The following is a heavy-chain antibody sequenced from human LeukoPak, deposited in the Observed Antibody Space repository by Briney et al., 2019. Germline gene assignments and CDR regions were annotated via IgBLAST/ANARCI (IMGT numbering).Heavy chain of an antibody. Sequence: GGSLRLSCAASGFTFSSYAMSWVRQAPGMGLEWVSVISGSDGSTYYADSVKGRFTISRDNSKNTLYLQMNSLRAEDTAVYYCAKYSSSWDNYYYMDVWGKGTTVTVSS. CDR1: GFTFSSYA. D-gene: IGHD6-13*01. J-gene: IGHJ6*03. V-gene: IGHV3-23*01. CDR3: AKYSSSWDNYYYMDV. CDR2: ISGSDGST.